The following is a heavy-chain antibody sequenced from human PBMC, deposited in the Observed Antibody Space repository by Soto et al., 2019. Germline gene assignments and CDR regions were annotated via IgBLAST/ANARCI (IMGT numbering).Heavy chain of an antibody. V-gene: IGHV4-34*01. CDR2: INHSGST. J-gene: IGHJ5*02. CDR3: AARRRAARGENWFDP. D-gene: IGHD6-6*01. Sequence: LETLSLTCAVYGGSFSGYYWSWIRQPPGKGLEWIGEINHSGSTNYNPSLKSRVTISVDTSKNQFSLKLSSVTAADTAVYYCAARRRAARGENWFDPWGQGTLVTVSS. CDR1: GGSFSGYY.